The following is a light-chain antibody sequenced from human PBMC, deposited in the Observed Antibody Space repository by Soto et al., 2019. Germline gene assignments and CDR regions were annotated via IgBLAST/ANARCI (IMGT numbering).Light chain of an antibody. CDR3: AAWDDSLKALV. CDR2: EGS. CDR1: SSDVGSFNL. J-gene: IGLJ2*01. Sequence: QSALTQPASVSGSPGQSITIFCTGTSSDVGSFNLVSWYQHHPGKAPKLMIYEGSKRPSGVPDRFSGSKSGTSASLAISGLQSEDEADYYCAAWDDSLKALVFGGGTKLTVL. V-gene: IGLV2-14*02.